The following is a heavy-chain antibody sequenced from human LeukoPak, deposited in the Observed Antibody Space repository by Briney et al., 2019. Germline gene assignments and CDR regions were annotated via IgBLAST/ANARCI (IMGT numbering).Heavy chain of an antibody. Sequence: SETLSLTWTVSGGSISGYYWSWIRQPPGKGLEWIGYIYYSGITNYNPSLKSRVTMSVDTSKNQFSLKLSSVTPADTAVYYCARHLVGATGTGPFDYWGQGTLVTVSS. CDR2: IYYSGIT. V-gene: IGHV4-59*08. CDR1: GGSISGYY. CDR3: ARHLVGATGTGPFDY. J-gene: IGHJ4*02. D-gene: IGHD1-26*01.